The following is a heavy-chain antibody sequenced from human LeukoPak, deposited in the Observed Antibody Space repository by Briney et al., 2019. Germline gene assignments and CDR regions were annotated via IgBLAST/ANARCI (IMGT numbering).Heavy chain of an antibody. Sequence: SETLSLTCTVSGGSVSSYYWSWIRQPPGKGLEWIGYIYYSGSTNYNPSLKSRVTISVDTSKNQFSLKLSSVTAADTAVYYCARDDVYYYDSSGPGAFVIWGQGTMVTVSS. CDR2: IYYSGST. J-gene: IGHJ3*02. CDR3: ARDDVYYYDSSGPGAFVI. CDR1: GGSVSSYY. V-gene: IGHV4-59*02. D-gene: IGHD3-22*01.